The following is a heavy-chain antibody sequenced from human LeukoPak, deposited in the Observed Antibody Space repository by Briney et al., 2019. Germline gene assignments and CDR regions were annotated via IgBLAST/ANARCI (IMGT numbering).Heavy chain of an antibody. Sequence: SETLSLTCAVYGGSFSGYYWSWIRQPPGKGLEWIGEINHSGSANYNPSLKSRVTISVDTSKNQFSLKLSSVTAADTAVYYCASLSLRRFHAFDIWGQGTMVTVSS. CDR2: INHSGSA. J-gene: IGHJ3*02. V-gene: IGHV4-34*01. D-gene: IGHD3-10*01. CDR3: ASLSLRRFHAFDI. CDR1: GGSFSGYY.